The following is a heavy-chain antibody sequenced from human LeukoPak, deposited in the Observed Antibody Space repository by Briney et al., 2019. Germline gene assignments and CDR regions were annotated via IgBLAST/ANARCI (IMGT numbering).Heavy chain of an antibody. Sequence: GGSLRLSCAASGFTFRDYEMNWVRQAPGKGLEWLSHISISGTTIYYADSVKGRFTISRDIAKNSLYLQMNSLRAEDTAVYYCARDANHYYDSSGYCDYWGQGTLVTVSS. CDR1: GFTFRDYE. J-gene: IGHJ4*02. V-gene: IGHV3-48*03. CDR2: ISISGTTI. D-gene: IGHD3-22*01. CDR3: ARDANHYYDSSGYCDY.